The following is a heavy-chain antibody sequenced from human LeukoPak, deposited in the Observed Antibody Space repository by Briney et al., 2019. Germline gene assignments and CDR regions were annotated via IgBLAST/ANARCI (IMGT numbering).Heavy chain of an antibody. CDR2: IYSGGST. CDR3: ARAERKASYRPGFDY. CDR1: GFTVSSNY. J-gene: IGHJ4*02. V-gene: IGHV3-53*01. D-gene: IGHD1-26*01. Sequence: GGSLRLSCAASGFTVSSNYMSWVRQAPGKGLEWVSVIYSGGSTYYADSVKGRFTISRDNSKNTLYLQMNSLRAEDTAVYYCARAERKASYRPGFDYWGQGTLVTVSS.